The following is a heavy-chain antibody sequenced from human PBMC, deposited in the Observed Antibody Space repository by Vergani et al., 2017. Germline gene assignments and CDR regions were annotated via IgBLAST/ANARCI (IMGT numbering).Heavy chain of an antibody. CDR2: IHTSGST. Sequence: QVQLQESGPGLVKPSQTLSLTCTVSGGSINSHDYYWSWIRQPAGKGLEWIGRIHTSGSTNYNPSLKSRVTMSEDTSKNQFSLNLTSVTAADTAVYFCARGSCLGGSCYNPLFDYGGQGILVTVSS. CDR1: GGSINSHDYY. CDR3: ARGSCLGGSCYNPLFDY. V-gene: IGHV4-61*02. D-gene: IGHD2-15*01. J-gene: IGHJ4*02.